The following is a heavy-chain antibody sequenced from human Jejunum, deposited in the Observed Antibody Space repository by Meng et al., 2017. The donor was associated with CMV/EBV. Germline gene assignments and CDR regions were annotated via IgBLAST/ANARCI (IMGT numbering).Heavy chain of an antibody. Sequence: FSASQVAVGWIAQPPGKALEWLALIYWDDDKRYSPSLRSRLTISKDTSKNQVFLTITDMDAVDTATYYCAHRPEGSLNDWNRADFDYWGQGVLVTVSS. D-gene: IGHD1-1*01. J-gene: IGHJ4*02. CDR1: FSASQVA. CDR2: IYWDDDK. V-gene: IGHV2-5*02. CDR3: AHRPEGSLNDWNRADFDY.